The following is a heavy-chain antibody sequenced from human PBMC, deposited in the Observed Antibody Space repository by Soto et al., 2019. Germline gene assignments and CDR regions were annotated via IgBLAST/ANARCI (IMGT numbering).Heavy chain of an antibody. CDR3: ARDNPRYCSGGSCYNTRYYFDY. Sequence: SETLSLTCTVSGGSISSGGYYWSWIRQHPGKGLEWIGYIYYSGSTYYNPSLKSRVTISVDTSKNQFSLKLSSVTAADTAVYYCARDNPRYCSGGSCYNTRYYFDYCGQGTLVIVSS. CDR2: IYYSGST. J-gene: IGHJ4*02. D-gene: IGHD2-15*01. CDR1: GGSISSGGYY. V-gene: IGHV4-31*03.